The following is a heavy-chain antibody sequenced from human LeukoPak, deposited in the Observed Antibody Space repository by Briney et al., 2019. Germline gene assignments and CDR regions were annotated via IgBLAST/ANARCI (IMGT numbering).Heavy chain of an antibody. CDR1: GGSISSYY. D-gene: IGHD3-22*01. CDR3: ASDPRSIVVVISN. Sequence: ETLSLTCTVSGGSISSYYWSWIRQPAGKGLEWIGRIYTSGSTNYNPSLKSRVTMSVDTSKNQFSLKLSSVTAADTAVYYCASDPRSIVVVISNWGQGTLVTVSS. CDR2: IYTSGST. V-gene: IGHV4-4*07. J-gene: IGHJ4*02.